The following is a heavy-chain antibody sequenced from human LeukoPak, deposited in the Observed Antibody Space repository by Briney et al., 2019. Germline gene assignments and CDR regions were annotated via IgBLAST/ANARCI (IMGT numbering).Heavy chain of an antibody. CDR2: ISIGGSSV. V-gene: IGHV3-48*02. Sequence: GGSLRLSCAASGFTFTSYDMNWVRQAPGKGLEWISYISIGGSSVYYADSVRGRFTTSRDNVKNSVFLQMNNLRDEDTAVYYCARGPPLFDPWGQGTLVTVSS. J-gene: IGHJ5*02. CDR1: GFTFTSYD. CDR3: ARGPPLFDP.